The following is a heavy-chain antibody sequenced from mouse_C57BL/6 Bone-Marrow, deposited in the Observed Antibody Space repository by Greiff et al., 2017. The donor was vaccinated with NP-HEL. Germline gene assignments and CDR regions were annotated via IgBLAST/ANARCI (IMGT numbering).Heavy chain of an antibody. CDR3: ARWDGYYFYY. D-gene: IGHD2-3*01. Sequence: QVQLQQPGAELVKPGASVKLSCKASGYTFTSYWMHWVKQRPGQGLEWIGMIHPTSGSTNYNEKFKSKATLTVDKSSSTAYMQLSSLTSEDSAVYYCARWDGYYFYYWGQGTTLTVSS. CDR2: IHPTSGST. J-gene: IGHJ2*01. V-gene: IGHV1-64*01. CDR1: GYTFTSYW.